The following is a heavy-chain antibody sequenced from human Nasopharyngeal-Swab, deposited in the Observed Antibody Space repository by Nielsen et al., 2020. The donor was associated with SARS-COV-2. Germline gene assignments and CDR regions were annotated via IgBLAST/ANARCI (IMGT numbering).Heavy chain of an antibody. J-gene: IGHJ4*02. D-gene: IGHD2-2*01. CDR2: IDDSGTT. V-gene: IGHV4-39*01. CDR3: ARRVVSPEFYFDY. Sequence: WIRQPPGKGLEWIGNIDDSGTTFYSPSLKTRVTLSVDTSKNQFSLNLIYVTAADTAVYYCARRVVSPEFYFDYWGQGALVTVSS.